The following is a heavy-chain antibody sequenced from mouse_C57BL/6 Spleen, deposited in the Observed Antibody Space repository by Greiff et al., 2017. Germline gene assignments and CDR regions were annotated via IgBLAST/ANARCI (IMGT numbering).Heavy chain of an antibody. J-gene: IGHJ3*01. CDR1: GYTFTDYY. CDR2: IYPGSGNT. Sequence: VQLQQSGAELVRPGASVKLSCKASGYTFTDYYINWVKQRPGQGLEWIARIYPGSGNTYYNEKFKNKATLTADKSSSTAYMQLSSLTSEDAAVFYCARGGGYYDYDGFAYWGQGTLVTVSA. D-gene: IGHD2-4*01. V-gene: IGHV1-76*01. CDR3: ARGGGYYDYDGFAY.